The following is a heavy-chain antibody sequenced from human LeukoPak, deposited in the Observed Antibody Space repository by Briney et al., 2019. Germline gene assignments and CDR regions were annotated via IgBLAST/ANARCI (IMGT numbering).Heavy chain of an antibody. V-gene: IGHV3-74*01. CDR3: VRDGGGTTPYDC. Sequence: GGSLRLSCAASGFTLSDYWMNWVRQVPGKGPVWVSHISPDGRNIAYADSVKGRSTISRDSAKNTLYLQMNSLRVEDTAVYYCVRDGGGTTPYDCWGQGSLVTVSS. CDR1: GFTLSDYW. D-gene: IGHD1-7*01. J-gene: IGHJ4*02. CDR2: ISPDGRNI.